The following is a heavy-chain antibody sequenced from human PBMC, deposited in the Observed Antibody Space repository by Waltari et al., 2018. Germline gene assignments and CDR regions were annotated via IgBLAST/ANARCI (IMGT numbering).Heavy chain of an antibody. V-gene: IGHV3-21*01. CDR1: GFTFSSYS. CDR2: LSSSSSYI. Sequence: EVQLVESGGGLVKPGGSLRLSCAASGFTFSSYSMNWVRQAPGKGLEWVSSLSSSSSYIYYADSVKGRFTISRDNAKNSLYLQMNSLRAEDTAVYYCARDDIAARPRGPFDYWGQGTLVTVSS. J-gene: IGHJ4*02. CDR3: ARDDIAARPRGPFDY. D-gene: IGHD6-6*01.